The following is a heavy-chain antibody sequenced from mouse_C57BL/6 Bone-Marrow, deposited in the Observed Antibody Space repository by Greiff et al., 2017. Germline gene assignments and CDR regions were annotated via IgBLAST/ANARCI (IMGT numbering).Heavy chain of an antibody. CDR1: GYTFTSYW. Sequence: QVHVKQPGAELVRPGTSVKLSCKASGYTFTSYWMHWVKQRPGQGLEWIGVIDPSDSYTNYNQKFKGKATLTVDTSSSTAYMQLSSLTSEDSAVYYCARFYGSSGYWGQGTTLTVSS. CDR3: ARFYGSSGY. V-gene: IGHV1-59*01. J-gene: IGHJ2*01. D-gene: IGHD1-1*01. CDR2: IDPSDSYT.